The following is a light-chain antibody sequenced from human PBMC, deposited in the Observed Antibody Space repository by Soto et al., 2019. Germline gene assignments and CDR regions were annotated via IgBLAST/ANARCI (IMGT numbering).Light chain of an antibody. J-gene: IGKJ4*01. Sequence: EIVLTQSPDTLYGSPGERATLSCRASQSLSSNVAWYQQRPRQAPRLLIYATSSRASDVPARFSGSGSGTECTLTIASLQSEDFAFYYCQQYNHWPRMLSFGGGTKVELK. CDR2: ATS. V-gene: IGKV3-15*01. CDR1: QSLSSN. CDR3: QQYNHWPRMLS.